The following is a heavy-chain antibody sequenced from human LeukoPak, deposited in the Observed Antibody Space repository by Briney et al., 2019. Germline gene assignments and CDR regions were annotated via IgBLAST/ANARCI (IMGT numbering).Heavy chain of an antibody. CDR3: ARDYGDSPRY. V-gene: IGHV3-53*01. Sequence: GGTLRLSCAASGFTFSSYGMSWVRQAPGKGLEWVSVIYSGGSTYYADSVKGRFTISRDNSKNTLYLQMNSLRAEDTAVYYCARDYGDSPRYWGQGTLVTVSS. CDR1: GFTFSSYG. J-gene: IGHJ4*02. D-gene: IGHD4-17*01. CDR2: IYSGGST.